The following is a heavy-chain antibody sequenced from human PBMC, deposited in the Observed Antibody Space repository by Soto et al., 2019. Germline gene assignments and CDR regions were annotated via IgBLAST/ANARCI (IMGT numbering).Heavy chain of an antibody. D-gene: IGHD4-17*01. CDR3: ARGRGSDYGDYVGPDAFDI. Sequence: QVQLVESGGGMVQPGRSLRLSCAASGFTFSSYAMHWVRQAPGKGLEWVAVISYDGSNKYYADSVKGRFTISRDNSKNTLYLQMNSLRAEDTAVYYCARGRGSDYGDYVGPDAFDIWGQGTMVTVSS. CDR1: GFTFSSYA. J-gene: IGHJ3*02. V-gene: IGHV3-30-3*01. CDR2: ISYDGSNK.